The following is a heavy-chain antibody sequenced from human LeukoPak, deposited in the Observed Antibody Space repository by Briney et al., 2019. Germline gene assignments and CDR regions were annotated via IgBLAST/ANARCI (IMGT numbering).Heavy chain of an antibody. CDR3: ARDFGVRKTYYYDSSGYTVNNWFDP. CDR1: GYTFTSYA. J-gene: IGHJ5*02. D-gene: IGHD3-22*01. Sequence: SVKVSCKASGYTFTSYAMNWVRQAPGQGLEWMGGIIPIFGTANYAQKFQGRVTITADESTSTAYMELSSLRSEDTAVYYCARDFGVRKTYYYDSSGYTVNNWFDPWGQGTLVTVSS. CDR2: IIPIFGTA. V-gene: IGHV1-69*13.